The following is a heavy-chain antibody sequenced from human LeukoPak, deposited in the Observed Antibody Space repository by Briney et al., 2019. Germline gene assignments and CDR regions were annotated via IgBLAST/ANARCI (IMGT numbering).Heavy chain of an antibody. Sequence: GGSLRLSCSASGFTFSSYAMHWVRQAPGKGLEYVSAISSNGGSTYYADSVEGRFTISRDNSKNTLYLQMSSLRAEDTAVYYCVKDGDTAMVTFDYWGQGTLVTVSS. CDR3: VKDGDTAMVTFDY. D-gene: IGHD5-18*01. V-gene: IGHV3-64D*06. CDR2: ISSNGGST. CDR1: GFTFSSYA. J-gene: IGHJ4*02.